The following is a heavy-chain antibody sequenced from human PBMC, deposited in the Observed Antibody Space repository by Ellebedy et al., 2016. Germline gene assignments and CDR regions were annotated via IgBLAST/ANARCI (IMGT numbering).Heavy chain of an antibody. J-gene: IGHJ4*02. D-gene: IGHD2-8*01. CDR1: GGSISSSSYY. CDR2: IYYSGST. CDR3: ARRMVYATEDSVSDYYFDY. Sequence: SETLSLTXTVSGGSISSSSYYWGWIRQPPGKGLEWIGSIYYSGSTYYNPSLKSRVTISVDTSKNQFSLKLSSVTAADTAVYYCARRMVYATEDSVSDYYFDYWGQGTLVTVSS. V-gene: IGHV4-39*07.